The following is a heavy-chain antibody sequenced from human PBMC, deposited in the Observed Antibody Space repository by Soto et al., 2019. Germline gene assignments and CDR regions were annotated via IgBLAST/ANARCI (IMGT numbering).Heavy chain of an antibody. Sequence: GGSLTPSCETSGFSFSVYGMHWVRQAPGKGLEWVAVIWYDARKHFYAASVEGRFTISRDNSKAILYLQMNSLRAEDTAVYYCAAWAEGATEVHLGQGTLVTVSS. CDR1: GFSFSVYG. CDR3: AAWAEGATEVH. D-gene: IGHD2-15*01. CDR2: IWYDARKH. V-gene: IGHV3-33*01. J-gene: IGHJ4*02.